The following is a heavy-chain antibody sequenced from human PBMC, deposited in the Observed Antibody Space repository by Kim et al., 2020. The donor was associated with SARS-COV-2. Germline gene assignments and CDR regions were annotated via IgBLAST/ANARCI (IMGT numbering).Heavy chain of an antibody. CDR3: ANSPTVTFYSDY. V-gene: IGHV3-23*01. J-gene: IGHJ4*02. Sequence: YYADSVKGRFTISRDNSKNTLYLQMNSLRAEDTAVYYCANSPTVTFYSDYWGQGTLVTVSS. D-gene: IGHD4-17*01.